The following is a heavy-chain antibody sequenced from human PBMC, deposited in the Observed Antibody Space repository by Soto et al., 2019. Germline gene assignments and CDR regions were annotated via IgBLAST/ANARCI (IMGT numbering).Heavy chain of an antibody. CDR1: GGSISSSSYY. CDR3: ARLVYDSSGYRPG. CDR2: IYYSGST. D-gene: IGHD3-22*01. V-gene: IGHV4-39*01. J-gene: IGHJ4*02. Sequence: LSYTLSRACTVSGGSISSSSYYRCWIHHPPGKGLEWIGSIYYSGSTYYNPSLKSRVTISVDTSKNQFSLKLSSVTAADTAVYYCARLVYDSSGYRPGWGQGTLVTV.